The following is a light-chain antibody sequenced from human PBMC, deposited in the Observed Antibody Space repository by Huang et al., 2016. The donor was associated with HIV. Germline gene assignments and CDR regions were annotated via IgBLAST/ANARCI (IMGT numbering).Light chain of an antibody. CDR1: QGISFS. CDR2: GAS. V-gene: IGKV1-NL1*01. CDR3: QQYFSSRWS. Sequence: DIQMTQSPSSLSASVGDRVTITCRASQGISFSLAWYQQKPGRAPKLLLSGASRLEVGVPPRFTGSGSGADYSLTINGLQPEDFATYYCQQYFSSRWSFGQGTKVDIK. J-gene: IGKJ1*01.